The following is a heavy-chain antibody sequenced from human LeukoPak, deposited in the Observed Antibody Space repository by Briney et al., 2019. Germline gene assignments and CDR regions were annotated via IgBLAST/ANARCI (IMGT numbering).Heavy chain of an antibody. V-gene: IGHV3-23*01. CDR2: ISGSGGRT. Sequence: GGSLRLSCAASGFTFSTYAISWVRQAPGKGLEWVSAISGSGGRTYYADSVKGRFTISRDNSKNTLFLQMNSLRAEDTAVYFCATGSQWEPRGYWGQGTLVTVSS. CDR1: GFTFSTYA. D-gene: IGHD1-26*01. J-gene: IGHJ4*02. CDR3: ATGSQWEPRGY.